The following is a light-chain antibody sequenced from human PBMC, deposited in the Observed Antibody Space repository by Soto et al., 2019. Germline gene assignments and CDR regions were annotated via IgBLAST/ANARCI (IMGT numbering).Light chain of an antibody. CDR2: DIS. CDR1: QSVSSN. CDR3: QQYNSWPLT. Sequence: ETVMTQSPATLSVSPGERATLSCRASQSVSSNLAWHQQKPGQPPRLLIYDISTRATGIPTRFSGSGSGTEFTLTISSLQSEDFAVYYCQQYNSWPLTFGGGTKVDIK. V-gene: IGKV3D-15*01. J-gene: IGKJ4*01.